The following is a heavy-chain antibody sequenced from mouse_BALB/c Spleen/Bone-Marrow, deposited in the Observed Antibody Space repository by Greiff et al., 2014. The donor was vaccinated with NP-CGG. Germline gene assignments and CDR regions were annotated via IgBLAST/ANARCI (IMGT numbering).Heavy chain of an antibody. V-gene: IGHV7-3*02. CDR2: IRNKANGYTT. CDR3: ARDYSGYFDF. J-gene: IGHJ2*01. D-gene: IGHD5-1*01. CDR1: GFTFTDYF. Sequence: EVQVVESGGGLVQPGGSLRLSCTTSGFTFTDYFMTWVRQPPGKALEWLGFIRNKANGYTTEYNPSVKGRFTTSRDTSQGILYLQMNTLRAEDSAIYFCARDYSGYFDFWGQGTTLTVSS.